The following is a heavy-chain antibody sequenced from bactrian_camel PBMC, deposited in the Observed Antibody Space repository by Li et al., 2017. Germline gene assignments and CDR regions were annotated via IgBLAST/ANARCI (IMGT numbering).Heavy chain of an antibody. Sequence: HVQLVESGGGSVQAGGSLRLSCAASGYTVSSYCMVWFRQAPGKGREGVAVIASDGDTKYTDSVKGRFTISQDNAKNTLYLQMNSLKPEDTAMYYCAADYLWIGSCRDLHQYLNWGQGTQVTVS. CDR1: GYTVSSYC. V-gene: IGHV3S6*01. J-gene: IGHJ4*01. D-gene: IGHD5*01. CDR3: AADYLWIGSCRDLHQYLN. CDR2: IASDGDT.